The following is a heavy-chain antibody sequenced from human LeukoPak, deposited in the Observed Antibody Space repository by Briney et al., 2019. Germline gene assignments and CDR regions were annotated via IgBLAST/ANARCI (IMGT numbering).Heavy chain of an antibody. CDR3: AKGIEGADVFDI. V-gene: IGHV3-33*06. CDR2: IWYDGSKK. Sequence: PGGSLRLSCAASGFTFSGYGMHWVRQAPGKGLEWVSVIWYDGSKKYYADSVKGRFTISRDNSKNTLYLQMNSLRVEDTAVYYCAKGIEGADVFDIWGQATMVTVSS. CDR1: GFTFSGYG. J-gene: IGHJ3*02.